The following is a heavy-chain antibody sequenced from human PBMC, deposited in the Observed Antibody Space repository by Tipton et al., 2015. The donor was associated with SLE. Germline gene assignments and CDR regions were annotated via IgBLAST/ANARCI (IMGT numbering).Heavy chain of an antibody. J-gene: IGHJ3*02. D-gene: IGHD2-8*01. V-gene: IGHV4-39*07. CDR3: ARPYRSSWNGVFHI. Sequence: TLSLTCTVSGASIGTSNYYWSWIRQPPGKGLEWIGGINHSGNTYYNPSLKSRVTISVDTSKNQFSLKVNSVTAADTAVYYCARPYRSSWNGVFHIWGQGTMVTVSS. CDR2: INHSGNT. CDR1: GASIGTSNYY.